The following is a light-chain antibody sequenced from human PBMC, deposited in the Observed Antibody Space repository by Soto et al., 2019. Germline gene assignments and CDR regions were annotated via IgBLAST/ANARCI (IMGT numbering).Light chain of an antibody. J-gene: IGKJ1*01. CDR1: QRVSSSY. CDR2: GVS. V-gene: IGKV3-20*01. CDR3: QQYGSSPWT. Sequence: EIVLTQSPGTLSLSPGERATLSCRASQRVSSSYLAWYQQKPGQAPRLLIYGVSRRATGIPDRFSGSGSVTDFTLTISRLEPEDFAVYYCQQYGSSPWTFGQGTKVELK.